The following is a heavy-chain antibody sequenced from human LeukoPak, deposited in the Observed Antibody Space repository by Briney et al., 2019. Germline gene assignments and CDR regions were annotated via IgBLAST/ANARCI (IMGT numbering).Heavy chain of an antibody. D-gene: IGHD3-3*01. CDR1: GYTFTGYY. V-gene: IGHV1-8*02. J-gene: IGHJ4*02. CDR3: ARSGVFSRSGYIVY. Sequence: ASVKVSCKASGYTFTGYYMHWVRQAPGQGLEWMGWMNPNSGNTGYAQKFQGRVTMTRNTSMSTAYMELSSLRSEDTAVYYCARSGVFSRSGYIVYWGQGTLVTVSS. CDR2: MNPNSGNT.